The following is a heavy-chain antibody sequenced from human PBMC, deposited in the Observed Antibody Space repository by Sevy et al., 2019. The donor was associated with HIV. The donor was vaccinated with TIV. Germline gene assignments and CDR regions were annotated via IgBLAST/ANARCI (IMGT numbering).Heavy chain of an antibody. V-gene: IGHV3-74*01. CDR3: ARDPGAVTTSLLYYGMDV. D-gene: IGHD4-17*01. Sequence: GGSLRLSCAASGFTFSSYWMHWVRQAPGKGLVWVSRINSDGSSTSYADSVKGRFTISRDNAKNTLYLQMNSLRAEDTAEYYCARDPGAVTTSLLYYGMDVWGQGTTVTVSS. J-gene: IGHJ6*02. CDR1: GFTFSSYW. CDR2: INSDGSST.